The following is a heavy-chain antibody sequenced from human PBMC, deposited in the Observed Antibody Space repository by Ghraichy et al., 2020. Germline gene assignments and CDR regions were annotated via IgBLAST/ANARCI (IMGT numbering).Heavy chain of an antibody. D-gene: IGHD7-27*01. Sequence: ASVKVSCKASGYTFTNYGFTWVRQAPGQGLEWMGWIGAVHSNKKYAQNLQGRVTMTTDTSTSTTYMELRSLRSDDTAVYYCARDVKSRAGRLGYYGMDVWGQGTTVTVSS. V-gene: IGHV1-18*04. J-gene: IGHJ6*02. CDR2: IGAVHSNK. CDR3: ARDVKSRAGRLGYYGMDV. CDR1: GYTFTNYG.